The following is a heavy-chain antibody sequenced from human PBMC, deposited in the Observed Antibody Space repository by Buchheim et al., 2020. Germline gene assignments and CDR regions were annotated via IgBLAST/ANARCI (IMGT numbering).Heavy chain of an antibody. D-gene: IGHD3-16*02. J-gene: IGHJ4*02. CDR1: GGSFSGYY. CDR3: ARGYDYVWGSYRIDY. Sequence: QVQLQQWGAGLLKPSETLSLTCAVYGGSFSGYYWSWIRQPPGKGLEWIGEINNSGSTNYNPSLKSRVTIPVDTSKNQFSLKLSSVTAADTAVYYCARGYDYVWGSYRIDYWGQGTL. V-gene: IGHV4-34*01. CDR2: INNSGST.